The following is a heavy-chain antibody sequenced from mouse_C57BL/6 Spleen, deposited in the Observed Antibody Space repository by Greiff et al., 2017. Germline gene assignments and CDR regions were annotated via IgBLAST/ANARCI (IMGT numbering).Heavy chain of an antibody. Sequence: VKLQESGPGLVAPSQSLSITCTVSGFSLTSYGVDWVRQSPGQGLEWLGVIWGIGSTNYNSDPKSSLSIRTVNTKSQVFLKLISLQTEDTAVYYCAASRAAQAPFAYWGQGTLVTVSA. V-gene: IGHV2-6*01. CDR3: AASRAAQAPFAY. J-gene: IGHJ3*01. CDR2: IWGIGST. D-gene: IGHD3-2*02. CDR1: GFSLTSYG.